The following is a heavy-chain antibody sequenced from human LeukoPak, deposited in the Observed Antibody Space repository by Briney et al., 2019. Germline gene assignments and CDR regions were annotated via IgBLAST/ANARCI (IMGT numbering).Heavy chain of an antibody. CDR1: GYTFTSYG. CDR3: ARSTHAVVAATLGAFDI. J-gene: IGHJ3*02. D-gene: IGHD2-15*01. CDR2: ISAYNGNT. V-gene: IGHV1-18*01. Sequence: ASVKVSCKASGYTFTSYGISWVRQAPGQGLEWMGWISAYNGNTNYAQKLQGRVTMTTDTSTSTAYMELRSLRSDDTAVYYCARSTHAVVAATLGAFDIWGQGTMVTVSS.